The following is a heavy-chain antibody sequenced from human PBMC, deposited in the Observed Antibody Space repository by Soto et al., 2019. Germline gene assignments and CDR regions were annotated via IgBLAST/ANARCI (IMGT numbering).Heavy chain of an antibody. D-gene: IGHD1-26*01. V-gene: IGHV3-23*01. Sequence: VGSLRLSCAGSGFTFSSYAMSWVRQAPGKGLEWVSVISGSGINIYYADSVKGRFTISRDNSKNTLYLQMSSLRVEDTALYYCAKVPNSGSYFGWLDPCGQRTLVTVSS. CDR3: AKVPNSGSYFGWLDP. J-gene: IGHJ5*02. CDR2: ISGSGINI. CDR1: GFTFSSYA.